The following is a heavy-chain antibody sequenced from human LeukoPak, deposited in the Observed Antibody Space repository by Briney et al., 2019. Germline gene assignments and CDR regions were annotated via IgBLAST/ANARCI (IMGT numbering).Heavy chain of an antibody. V-gene: IGHV3-21*01. J-gene: IGHJ4*02. Sequence: GGSLRLSCAASGFTFSSYSMNWVRQAPGKGLEWVSSISSSSSYICYADSVKGRFTISRDNAKNSLYLQMNSLRAEDTAVYYCARDRGVSSLDYWGQGTLVTVSS. CDR1: GFTFSSYS. D-gene: IGHD3-10*01. CDR3: ARDRGVSSLDY. CDR2: ISSSSSYI.